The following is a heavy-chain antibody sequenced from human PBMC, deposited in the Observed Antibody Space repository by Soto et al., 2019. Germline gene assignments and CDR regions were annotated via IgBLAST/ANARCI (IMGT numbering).Heavy chain of an antibody. CDR1: GYTFSVYH. CDR2: VHPNSGGT. D-gene: IGHD4-4*01. V-gene: IGHV1-2*02. CDR3: AKELQRGMDV. Sequence: QVHLVQSGAEVKQPGASVKVSCKASGYTFSVYHMHWVRQAPGQGLEWMGWVHPNSGGTNYAQSFEVRVTMTREKSINTSYMELSRLTSDDTAVYYCAKELQRGMDVWGQGTTVTVSS. J-gene: IGHJ6*02.